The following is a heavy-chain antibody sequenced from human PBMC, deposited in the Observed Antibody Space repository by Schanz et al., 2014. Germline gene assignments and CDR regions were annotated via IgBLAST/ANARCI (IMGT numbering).Heavy chain of an antibody. CDR3: ARSTYYDILTGQTHTRVDVRYFDL. V-gene: IGHV3-23*04. CDR1: GFSFGSYA. J-gene: IGHJ2*01. CDR2: LSARGHRT. D-gene: IGHD3-9*01. Sequence: EVQLVESGGGLVQPGGSLRLSCAASGFSFGSYAMSWVRQAPGRGLEWVSALSARGHRTQYADSVMGRFTISSDISKNMLYLQMNSLRAEDTAVYYCARSTYYDILTGQTHTRVDVRYFDLWGRGTLVTVSS.